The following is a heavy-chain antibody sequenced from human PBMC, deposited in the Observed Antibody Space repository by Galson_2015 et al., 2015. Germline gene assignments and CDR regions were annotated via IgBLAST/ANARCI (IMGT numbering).Heavy chain of an antibody. Sequence: SVKASCKASGYTFASYDINWVRQATGQGLEWMGWMNPNSGNTGYAQKFQGRVTMTRNTSISTAYMELSSLRSEDTAVYYCARGFYYDSRGQDWGQGTLVTVSS. CDR3: ARGFYYDSRGQD. V-gene: IGHV1-8*01. J-gene: IGHJ4*02. CDR1: GYTFASYD. D-gene: IGHD3-22*01. CDR2: MNPNSGNT.